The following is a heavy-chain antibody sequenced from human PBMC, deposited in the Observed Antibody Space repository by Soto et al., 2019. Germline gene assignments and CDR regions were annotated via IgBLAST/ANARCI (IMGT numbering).Heavy chain of an antibody. Sequence: EVHLVESGGGLVKPGGSLRLSCVASGFTFSSYSMNWVRQAPGKGLEWVSAINIRSDAILYADSVRDRFTTSRDNAKNSLYLQMDTLRAEDTGMYYCARDREVYNDGNMKPFDYWGQGTLVTVST. CDR1: GFTFSSYS. J-gene: IGHJ4*02. CDR2: INIRSDAI. D-gene: IGHD3-10*01. CDR3: ARDREVYNDGNMKPFDY. V-gene: IGHV3-21*01.